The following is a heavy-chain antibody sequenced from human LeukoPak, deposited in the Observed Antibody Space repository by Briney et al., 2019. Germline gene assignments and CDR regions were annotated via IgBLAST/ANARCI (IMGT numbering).Heavy chain of an antibody. CDR1: GFSFSSYG. Sequence: GGSLRLSCAGSGFSFSSYGMHWVRQAPGKGLEWMAFIRSDGSNKYYADSVKGRFTISRDNSKNTLYLQMNSLRAEDTAVYYCAKIEFDDSSGYYAYWGQGTLVTVSS. CDR2: IRSDGSNK. J-gene: IGHJ4*02. CDR3: AKIEFDDSSGYYAY. V-gene: IGHV3-30*02. D-gene: IGHD3-22*01.